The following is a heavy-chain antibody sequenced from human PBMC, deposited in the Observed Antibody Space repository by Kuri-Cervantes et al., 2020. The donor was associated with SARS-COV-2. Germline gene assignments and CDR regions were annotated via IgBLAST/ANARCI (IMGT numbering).Heavy chain of an antibody. J-gene: IGHJ4*02. D-gene: IGHD3-22*01. CDR2: IKSKTDGGTT. Sequence: GESLKISCEASGFTFSNAWMSWVRQAPGKGLEWVGRIKSKTDGGTTDDAAPVKGRFTISRDDSKNTLYLQMNSLKTEDTAVYYCTTDLPDYYDSSGYYHDYWGQGTLVPSPQ. V-gene: IGHV3-15*01. CDR3: TTDLPDYYDSSGYYHDY. CDR1: GFTFSNAW.